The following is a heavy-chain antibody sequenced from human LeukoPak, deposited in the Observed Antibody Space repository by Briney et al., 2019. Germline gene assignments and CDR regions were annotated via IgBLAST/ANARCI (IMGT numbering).Heavy chain of an antibody. D-gene: IGHD1-26*01. Sequence: ASVKVSCKASGYTFTDYGIHWVRQAPGQGLEWISWGSTFNGHRLYGQRFQGRVTMTTDPSTTTVYMELTSLTSDDTAPYYCARDAVGARAFDFWGQGAMVIVSS. CDR1: GYTFTDYG. V-gene: IGHV1-18*01. CDR3: ARDAVGARAFDF. CDR2: GSTFNGHR. J-gene: IGHJ3*01.